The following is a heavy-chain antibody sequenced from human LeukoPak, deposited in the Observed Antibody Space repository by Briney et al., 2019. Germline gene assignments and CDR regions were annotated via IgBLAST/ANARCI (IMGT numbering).Heavy chain of an antibody. Sequence: GGSLRLSCAASGFTFSNYAMTWVRQAPGRGLEWVSTISGGGGDIYYADSVKGRFTISRDNSKNTLYLQMNSLRAEDTAIHYCAKVPYSDYGSGRPPFMDVWGQGTTVAVSS. CDR2: ISGGGGDI. CDR3: AKVPYSDYGSGRPPFMDV. D-gene: IGHD3-10*01. V-gene: IGHV3-23*01. J-gene: IGHJ6*02. CDR1: GFTFSNYA.